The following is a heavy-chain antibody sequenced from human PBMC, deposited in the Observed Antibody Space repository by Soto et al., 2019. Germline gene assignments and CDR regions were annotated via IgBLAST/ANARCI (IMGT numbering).Heavy chain of an antibody. D-gene: IGHD2-15*01. CDR3: ARSIGGSSYYPPDY. CDR1: GFTFSGYG. CDR2: LANDGSYQ. Sequence: GGSLRLSCAASGFTFSGYGMHWVRQSPGEGLEWVAILANDGSYQYYAESVKGRSTISRDNSKNTLYLQMDSLRPEDTAVYYCARSIGGSSYYPPDYWGQGTLVTVSS. V-gene: IGHV3-30*03. J-gene: IGHJ4*02.